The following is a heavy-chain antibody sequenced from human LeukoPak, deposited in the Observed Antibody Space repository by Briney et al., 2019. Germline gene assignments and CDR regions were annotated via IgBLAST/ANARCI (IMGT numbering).Heavy chain of an antibody. J-gene: IGHJ4*02. V-gene: IGHV1-46*01. CDR3: ARQVLGATSDY. CDR2: INPGGGTK. Sequence: ASVKVSYTASEYSFITYYIHWVRQAPGQGREWMGIINPGGGTKSYEEKFQGSVIMTRDTSTNTVYMERSSLRSEDTAVYYGARQVLGATSDYWGQGTLVTVSA. D-gene: IGHD1-26*01. CDR1: EYSFITYY.